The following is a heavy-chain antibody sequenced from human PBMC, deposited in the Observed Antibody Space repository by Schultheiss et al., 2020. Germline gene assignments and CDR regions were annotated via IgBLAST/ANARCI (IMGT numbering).Heavy chain of an antibody. J-gene: IGHJ4*02. Sequence: SETLSLTCAVSGGSISSGGYSWSWIRQPPGKGLEWIGYIYYSGSTNYNPSLKSRVTISVDTSKNQFSLKLSSVTAADTAVYYCARVVSYCTGGVCYLGEVDYWGQGTLVTVSS. CDR2: IYYSGST. CDR3: ARVVSYCTGGVCYLGEVDY. D-gene: IGHD2-8*02. V-gene: IGHV4-61*08. CDR1: GGSISSGGYS.